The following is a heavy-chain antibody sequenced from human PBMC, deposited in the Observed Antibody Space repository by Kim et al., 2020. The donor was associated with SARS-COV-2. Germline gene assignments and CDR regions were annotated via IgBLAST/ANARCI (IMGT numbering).Heavy chain of an antibody. CDR3: ANIDFWSGNYPGD. CDR2: ISGSGGST. Sequence: GGSLRLSCAASGFTFSNYAMSWVRQAPGKGLEWVSTISGSGGSTYYADSVKGRFTISRDNSKNTLYLQMNSLRAEDTAVYYCANIDFWSGNYPGDWGQGTLVTVSS. V-gene: IGHV3-23*01. J-gene: IGHJ4*02. D-gene: IGHD3-3*01. CDR1: GFTFSNYA.